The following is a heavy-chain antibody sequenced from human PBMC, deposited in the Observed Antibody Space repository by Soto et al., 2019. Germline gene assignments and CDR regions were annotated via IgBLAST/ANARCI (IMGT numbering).Heavy chain of an antibody. Sequence: EVQLVESGGGLVQPGGSLRLSCAASGFTFSSYWMTWVRQAPGKGLEWVANIKQDGSAKYYVDSVKGRYTISRDNAKNSLYLQMNSLRAEDTAVYYCASWLKTSGWYVLLEGSFDYWGQGTLDTVSS. D-gene: IGHD6-19*01. CDR2: IKQDGSAK. J-gene: IGHJ4*02. CDR1: GFTFSSYW. V-gene: IGHV3-7*01. CDR3: ASWLKTSGWYVLLEGSFDY.